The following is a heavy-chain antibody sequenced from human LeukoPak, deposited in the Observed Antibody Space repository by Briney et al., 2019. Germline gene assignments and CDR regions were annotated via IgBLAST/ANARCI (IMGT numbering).Heavy chain of an antibody. J-gene: IGHJ3*02. D-gene: IGHD2-2*02. CDR2: IYHSGST. Sequence: PSGTLSLTCAVSGGSISSSNWWSWVRQPPGKGLEWIGEIYHSGSTNYNPSLKSRVTISVDTSKNQFSLKLSSVTAADTAVYYCARGGEYQLLYRDFDAFDIWGQGTMVTVSS. CDR3: ARGGEYQLLYRDFDAFDI. V-gene: IGHV4-4*02. CDR1: GGSISSSNW.